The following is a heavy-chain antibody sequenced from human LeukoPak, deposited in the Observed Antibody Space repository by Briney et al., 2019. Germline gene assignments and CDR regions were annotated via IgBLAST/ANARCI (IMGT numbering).Heavy chain of an antibody. J-gene: IGHJ4*02. CDR1: GGSISSYY. CDR3: ASRSSIWSGYQDTLYYFDS. Sequence: PSQTLSLTCTVSGGSISSYYWSWIRQPPGKRLEWIGHIYYSGSTNYNPSLKSRVTISVDTSKNQFSLKLSSVTAADTAVYYCASRSSIWSGYQDTLYYFDSWGQGTLVTVSS. V-gene: IGHV4-59*01. CDR2: IYYSGST. D-gene: IGHD3-3*01.